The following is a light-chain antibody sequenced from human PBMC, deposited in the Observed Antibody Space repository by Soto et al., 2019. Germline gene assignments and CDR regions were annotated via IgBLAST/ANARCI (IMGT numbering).Light chain of an antibody. J-gene: IGLJ3*02. V-gene: IGLV7-43*01. CDR1: TGAVTSGSF. CDR2: STS. Sequence: QAVVTQEPSLTVSPGGTVTLTCASGTGAVTSGSFPGWVQRRPGQAPTSLIHSTSIKHPWTPARFSGSLLGDKAALTRSAVQPEDEADYYCLRDYDGVQVVGGGTKVTVL. CDR3: LRDYDGVQV.